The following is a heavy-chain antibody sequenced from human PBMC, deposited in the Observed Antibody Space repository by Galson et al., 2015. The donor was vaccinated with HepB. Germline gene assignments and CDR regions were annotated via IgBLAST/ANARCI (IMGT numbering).Heavy chain of an antibody. CDR2: ISYDGSNK. CDR3: ARSPVGSGYYR. D-gene: IGHD3-3*01. Sequence: SLRLSCAASGFTFSSYAMHWVRQAPGKGLEWVAVISYDGSNKYYADSVKGRFTISRDNSKNTLYLQMNSLRAEDTAVYYCARSPVGSGYYRWGQGTLVTVSS. CDR1: GFTFSSYA. V-gene: IGHV3-30-3*01. J-gene: IGHJ4*02.